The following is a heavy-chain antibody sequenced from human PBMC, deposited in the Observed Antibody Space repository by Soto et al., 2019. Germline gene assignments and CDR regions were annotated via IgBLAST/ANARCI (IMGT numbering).Heavy chain of an antibody. J-gene: IGHJ5*02. D-gene: IGHD3-10*01. Sequence: SETLSLTCTVSGGSISSYYWSWIQQPPGKGLEWIGYIYYSGSTNYNPSLKSRVTISVDTSKNQFSLKLSSVTAADTAVYYCARGSLNYYGSGSKRYNWFDPWGQGTLVTVSS. CDR3: ARGSLNYYGSGSKRYNWFDP. CDR1: GGSISSYY. V-gene: IGHV4-59*01. CDR2: IYYSGST.